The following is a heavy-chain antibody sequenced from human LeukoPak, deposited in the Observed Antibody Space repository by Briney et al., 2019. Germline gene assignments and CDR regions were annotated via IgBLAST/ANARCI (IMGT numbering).Heavy chain of an antibody. CDR3: ARTQRIAAAGTTDY. V-gene: IGHV1-18*01. Sequence: EASVKVSCKASGYTFTSYGISRVRQAPGQGLEWMGWISAYNGNTNYAQKLQGRVTMTTDTSTSTAYMELRSLRSDDTAVYYCARTQRIAAAGTTDYWGQGTLVTVSS. D-gene: IGHD6-13*01. CDR2: ISAYNGNT. CDR1: GYTFTSYG. J-gene: IGHJ4*02.